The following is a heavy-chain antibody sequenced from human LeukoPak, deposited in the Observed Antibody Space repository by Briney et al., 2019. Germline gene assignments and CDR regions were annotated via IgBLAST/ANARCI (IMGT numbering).Heavy chain of an antibody. Sequence: ASVKVSCMASGYTFTGYYMHWVRQAPGQGLEWMGWINPNSGGTNYAQKFQGRVTMTRDTSISTAYMELSRLRSDDTAVYYCARDLSVEMATITDYWGQGTLVTVSS. CDR1: GYTFTGYY. CDR3: ARDLSVEMATITDY. V-gene: IGHV1-2*02. J-gene: IGHJ4*02. D-gene: IGHD5-24*01. CDR2: INPNSGGT.